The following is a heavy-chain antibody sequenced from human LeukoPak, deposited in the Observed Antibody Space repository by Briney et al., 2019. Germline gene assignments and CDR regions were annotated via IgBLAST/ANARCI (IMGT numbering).Heavy chain of an antibody. CDR2: ISGSGGST. Sequence: GGPLRLSCAASGFTFSSYAMSWVRQAPGKGPEWVSAISGSGGSTYYADSVKGRFTISRDNSKNTLYLQMNSLRAEDTAVYYCAKDFSSLVLLTFDYWGQGTLVTVSS. D-gene: IGHD2-21*02. V-gene: IGHV3-23*01. CDR3: AKDFSSLVLLTFDY. CDR1: GFTFSSYA. J-gene: IGHJ4*02.